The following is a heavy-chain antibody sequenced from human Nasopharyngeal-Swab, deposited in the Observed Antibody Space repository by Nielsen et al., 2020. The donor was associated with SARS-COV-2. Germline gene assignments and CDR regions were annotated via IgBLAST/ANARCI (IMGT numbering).Heavy chain of an antibody. CDR2: ISYDGSNK. V-gene: IGHV3-30-3*01. CDR3: ARDLLPYYGMDV. CDR1: GFNFSSYA. Sequence: GESLKISCAASGFNFSSYAMHWVRPAPGKGLEWVAVISYDGSNKYYADSVKGRFTISRDNSKNTLYLQVNSLRAEDTAVYYCARDLLPYYGMDVWGQGTTVTVSS. D-gene: IGHD2-15*01. J-gene: IGHJ6*02.